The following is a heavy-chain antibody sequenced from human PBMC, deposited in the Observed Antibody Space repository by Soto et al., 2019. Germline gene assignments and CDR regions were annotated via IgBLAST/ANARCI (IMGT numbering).Heavy chain of an antibody. CDR3: ARGITIFGVVSYYYYGMDV. CDR2: IYYSGST. CDR1: GGSISSGDYY. J-gene: IGHJ6*02. Sequence: PSETLSLTCTVSGGSISSGDYYWSWIRQPPGKGLEWFGYIYYSGSTYYNPSLKSRVTISVDTSKNQFSLKLSSVTAADTAVYYCARGITIFGVVSYYYYGMDVWGQVTTVTVSS. V-gene: IGHV4-30-4*01. D-gene: IGHD3-3*01.